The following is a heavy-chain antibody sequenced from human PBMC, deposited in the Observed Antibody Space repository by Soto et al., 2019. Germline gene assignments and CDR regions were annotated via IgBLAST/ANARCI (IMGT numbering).Heavy chain of an antibody. J-gene: IGHJ5*02. D-gene: IGHD3-3*01. CDR3: AKELRPYNYFDP. CDR1: DFSFGNYA. CDR2: ISGAGERA. Sequence: EVQLLESGGGLVQPGGSQRLSCAASDFSFGNYAMSWVRQAPGKGLEWVSSISGAGERASYADSVKGRFTISRDNSKNRLYMQMNSLRAEDTAVYYCAKELRPYNYFDPRGQGTLVTVSS. V-gene: IGHV3-23*01.